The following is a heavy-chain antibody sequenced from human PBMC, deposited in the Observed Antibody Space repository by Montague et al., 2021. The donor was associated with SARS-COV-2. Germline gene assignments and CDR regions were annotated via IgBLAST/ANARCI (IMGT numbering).Heavy chain of an antibody. D-gene: IGHD3-10*01. CDR3: SRGVRGVTDFDY. CDR2: XDLXDEK. Sequence: PALVKSTPTLTLICTFSGFPLSTSGMCVSWIRQPPGKALELHAPXDLXDEKYYSTSLKTSLTISKDTSNTPVVLTMTNMDPVDTATYYFSRGVRGVTDFDYWGQGTLVTVSS. CDR1: GFPLSTSGMC. V-gene: IGHV2-70*01. J-gene: IGHJ4*02.